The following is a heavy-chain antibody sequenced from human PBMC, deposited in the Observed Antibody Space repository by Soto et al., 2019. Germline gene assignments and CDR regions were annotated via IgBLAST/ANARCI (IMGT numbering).Heavy chain of an antibody. CDR1: GYTFTGYY. Sequence: QVQLVQSGAEGKKPGASVKVSCKASGYTFTGYYMHWVRQAPGQGLEWMGWINPNSGGTNYAQKFQGWVTMTRDTSISTAYMELSRLRSDDTAVYYCARDKGIVVVPAAFYGMDVWGQGTTVTVSS. CDR2: INPNSGGT. V-gene: IGHV1-2*04. CDR3: ARDKGIVVVPAAFYGMDV. D-gene: IGHD2-2*01. J-gene: IGHJ6*02.